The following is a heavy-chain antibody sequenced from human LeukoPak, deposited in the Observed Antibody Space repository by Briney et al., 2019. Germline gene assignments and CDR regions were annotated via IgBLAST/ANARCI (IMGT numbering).Heavy chain of an antibody. CDR2: ISYDGSNK. D-gene: IGHD1-1*01. Sequence: PGGSLRLSCAASGFTFSSYAMHWVRQAPGKGLEWVAVISYDGSNKYYADSVKGRFTISRDNSKNTLYLQMNSLRAEDTAVYYCARVSGTPYYFDYWGQGTLVTVSS. CDR3: ARVSGTPYYFDY. J-gene: IGHJ4*02. V-gene: IGHV3-30-3*01. CDR1: GFTFSSYA.